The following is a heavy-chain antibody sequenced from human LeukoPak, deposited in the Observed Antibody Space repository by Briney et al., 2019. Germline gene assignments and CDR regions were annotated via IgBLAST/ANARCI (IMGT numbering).Heavy chain of an antibody. CDR2: ISWNSGSI. D-gene: IGHD3-3*01. V-gene: IGHV3-9*01. CDR1: GFTFSDYS. Sequence: GGSLRLSCAASGFTFSDYSMNWVRQAPGKGLEWVPGISWNSGSIGYADSVKGRFTISRDNAKNSLYLQMNSLRAEDTALYYCAKASNYDFWSGYYTFDYWGQGTLVTVSS. J-gene: IGHJ4*02. CDR3: AKASNYDFWSGYYTFDY.